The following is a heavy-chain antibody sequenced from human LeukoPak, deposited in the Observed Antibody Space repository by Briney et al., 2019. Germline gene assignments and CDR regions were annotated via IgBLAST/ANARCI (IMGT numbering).Heavy chain of an antibody. CDR1: GGTFSSYA. V-gene: IGHV1-69*04. D-gene: IGHD5-12*01. J-gene: IGHJ5*02. CDR2: IIPILGIA. Sequence: SVEVSCKASGGTFSSYAISWVRQAPGQGLEWMGRIIPILGIANYAQKFQGRVTITADKSTSTAYMELSSLRSEDTAVYYCARARRDVRGCNNWFDPWGQGTLVTVSS. CDR3: ARARRDVRGCNNWFDP.